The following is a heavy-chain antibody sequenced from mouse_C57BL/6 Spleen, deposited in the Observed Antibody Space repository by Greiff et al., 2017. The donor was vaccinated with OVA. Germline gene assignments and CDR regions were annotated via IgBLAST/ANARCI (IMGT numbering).Heavy chain of an antibody. D-gene: IGHD2-4*01. CDR1: GYTFTDYE. CDR3: TRAGLRRAMDY. CDR2: IDPETGGT. Sequence: VHLVESGAELVRPGASVTLSCKASGYTFTDYEMHWVKQTPVHGLEWIGAIDPETGGTAYNQKFKGKAILTADKSSSTAYMELRSLTSEDSAVYYCTRAGLRRAMDYWGQGTSVTVSS. V-gene: IGHV1-15*01. J-gene: IGHJ4*01.